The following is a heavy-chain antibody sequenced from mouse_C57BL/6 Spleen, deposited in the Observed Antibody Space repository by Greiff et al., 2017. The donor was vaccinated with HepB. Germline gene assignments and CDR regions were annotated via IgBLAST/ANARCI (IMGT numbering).Heavy chain of an antibody. Sequence: QVQLQQPGAELVKPGASVKLSCKASGYTFTSYWMQWVKQRPGQGLEWIGEIDPSDSYTNYNQKFKGKATLTVDTSSSTAYMQLSSLTSEDSAVYYCAREWARGYYAFDYWGQGTTLTVSS. CDR1: GYTFTSYW. CDR3: AREWARGYYAFDY. V-gene: IGHV1-50*01. J-gene: IGHJ2*01. CDR2: IDPSDSYT. D-gene: IGHD2-3*01.